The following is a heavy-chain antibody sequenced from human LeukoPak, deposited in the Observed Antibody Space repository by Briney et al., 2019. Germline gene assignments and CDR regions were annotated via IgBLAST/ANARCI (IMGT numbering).Heavy chain of an antibody. CDR1: GFTFSSYG. J-gene: IGHJ4*02. CDR3: ARGFGGIDY. V-gene: IGHV3-23*01. CDR2: ISGSGGST. Sequence: GGSLRLSCAASGFTFSSYGMSWVRQAPGKGLEWVSAISGSGGSTYYADSVEGRFTISRDNSKNTLYLQMNSLRAEDTAVYYCARGFGGIDYWGQGTLVTVSS. D-gene: IGHD3-10*01.